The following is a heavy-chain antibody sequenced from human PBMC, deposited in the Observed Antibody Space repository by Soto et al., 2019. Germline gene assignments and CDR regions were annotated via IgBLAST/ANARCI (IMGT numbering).Heavy chain of an antibody. CDR1: AFTFSSYA. CDR2: IAGSGGDI. J-gene: IGHJ6*02. D-gene: IGHD3-10*01. V-gene: IGHV3-23*01. Sequence: PGGSLRLSCAASAFTFSSYAMAWVRQAPGKGLEWVSSIAGSGGDISYADSVKGRFTISRDNSKNTLYLQMNSLRAEDTAVYYCASAYLSSGTYPLGYGMDVWGQGTTVTVSS. CDR3: ASAYLSSGTYPLGYGMDV.